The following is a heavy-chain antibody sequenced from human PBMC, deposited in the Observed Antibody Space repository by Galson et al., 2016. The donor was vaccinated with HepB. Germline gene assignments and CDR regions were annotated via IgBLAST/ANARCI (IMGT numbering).Heavy chain of an antibody. CDR2: ITAGSTST. CDR1: GFTFRSHA. D-gene: IGHD3-22*01. V-gene: IGHV3-23*01. J-gene: IGHJ4*02. Sequence: SLRLSCAASGFTFRSHAMSWVRQAPGRGLEWVSSITAGSTSTFYADSVKGRFTMSRDNSKNTLYLQMNSLRAEDTAIYYCARDPASFYYDSRFHPTDYWGQGTLVTVSS. CDR3: ARDPASFYYDSRFHPTDY.